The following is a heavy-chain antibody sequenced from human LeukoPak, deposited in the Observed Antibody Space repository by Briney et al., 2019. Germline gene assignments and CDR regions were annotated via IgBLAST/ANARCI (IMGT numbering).Heavy chain of an antibody. J-gene: IGHJ6*04. D-gene: IGHD5-24*01. V-gene: IGHV3-11*01. Sequence: GGSLRLSCAASGFTFSDYYMSWIRQAPGKGLEWVSYISSSGSTIYYADSVRGRFTISRDNAKNSLYLQMNSLRAEDTAVYYCAKDRLNGRVRWLQYLSDVWGKGTTVTISS. CDR2: ISSSGSTI. CDR1: GFTFSDYY. CDR3: AKDRLNGRVRWLQYLSDV.